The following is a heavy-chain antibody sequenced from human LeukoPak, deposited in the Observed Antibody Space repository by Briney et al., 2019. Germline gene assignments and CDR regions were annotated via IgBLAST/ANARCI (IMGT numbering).Heavy chain of an antibody. J-gene: IGHJ4*02. Sequence: PSETLSLTCTVSGGSISSYYWSWIRQSPGKGVEWIGYIYRSGSTQRNPALKSRVTMSVDTSKNQFSLKLSSVTAADTAIYYSARYIYASCGYYLDDWGQGILVTVSS. CDR2: IYRSGST. D-gene: IGHD3-22*01. CDR1: GGSISSYY. V-gene: IGHV4-59*08. CDR3: ARYIYASCGYYLDD.